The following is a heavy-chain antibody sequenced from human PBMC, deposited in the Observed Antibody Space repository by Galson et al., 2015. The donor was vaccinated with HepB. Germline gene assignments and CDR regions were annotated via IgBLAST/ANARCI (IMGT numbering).Heavy chain of an antibody. Sequence: SVKVSCKASGYTFTNYGISWVRQAPGQGLEWMGWISPYNDNKEYAQKLQGRVTMTTDTSTRTAYMALRTLRSDDTAVYFCARDFYTSSWGGWFDPWGQGTLVTVSS. CDR2: ISPYNDNK. V-gene: IGHV1-18*04. CDR3: ARDFYTSSWGGWFDP. D-gene: IGHD6-13*01. CDR1: GYTFTNYG. J-gene: IGHJ5*02.